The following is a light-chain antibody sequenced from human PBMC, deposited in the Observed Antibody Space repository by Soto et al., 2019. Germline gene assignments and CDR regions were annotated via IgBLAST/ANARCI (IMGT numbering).Light chain of an antibody. J-gene: IGLJ1*01. CDR2: DVS. CDR1: SSDVGGYNY. V-gene: IGLV2-14*01. Sequence: QSVLTQPASVSGSPGQSITISCTGTSSDVGGYNYVSWYQQHPGKAPKLMIYDVSNRPSGVSNRFSGSKSGNTASLTISGLQAEDEADYYCSSYTSSSPPFYVVGTGTKVTVL. CDR3: SSYTSSSPPFYV.